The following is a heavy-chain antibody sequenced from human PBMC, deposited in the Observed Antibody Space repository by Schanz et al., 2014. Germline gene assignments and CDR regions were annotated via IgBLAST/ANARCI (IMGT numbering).Heavy chain of an antibody. CDR3: AKCIGWYGRCAFDI. D-gene: IGHD6-19*01. CDR1: GFTVSSNY. J-gene: IGHJ3*02. Sequence: EAQLVESGGGLIQPGGSLRLSCAASGFTVSSNYMSWVRQAPGKGLEWVAVIYSGGSTFYTDSVKGRFTISRDNSKNTLYLQMNSLIAEDTAVYYCAKCIGWYGRCAFDIWGQGTMVTVSS. CDR2: IYSGGST. V-gene: IGHV3-53*01.